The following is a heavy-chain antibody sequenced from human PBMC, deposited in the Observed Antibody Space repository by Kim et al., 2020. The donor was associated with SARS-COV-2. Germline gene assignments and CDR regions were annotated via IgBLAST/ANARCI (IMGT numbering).Heavy chain of an antibody. CDR3: ARDNRITIFGVTITRDAFDI. D-gene: IGHD3-3*01. CDR2: INTNTGNP. CDR1: GYTFTSYA. V-gene: IGHV7-4-1*02. J-gene: IGHJ3*02. Sequence: ASVKVSCKASGYTFTSYAMNWVRQAPGQGLEWMGWINTNTGNPTYAQGFTGRFVFSLDTSVSTAYLQISSLKDEDTAVYYCARDNRITIFGVTITRDAFDIWGQGIMVTVSS.